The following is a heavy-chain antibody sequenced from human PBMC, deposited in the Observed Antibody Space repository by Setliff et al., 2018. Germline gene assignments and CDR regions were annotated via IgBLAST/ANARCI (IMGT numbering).Heavy chain of an antibody. V-gene: IGHV4-34*01. D-gene: IGHD3-22*01. CDR1: GGSFSGYF. Sequence: PSETLSLTCAVYGGSFSGYFWTWIRQSPGKGLEWIGEIDHDGSTNYNPSLKSRVTMSVDTSKSQFTLNLFSVTAADTAVYYCARESRYYYDNLGTLDYWGQGTLVTVSS. CDR2: IDHDGST. CDR3: ARESRYYYDNLGTLDY. J-gene: IGHJ4*02.